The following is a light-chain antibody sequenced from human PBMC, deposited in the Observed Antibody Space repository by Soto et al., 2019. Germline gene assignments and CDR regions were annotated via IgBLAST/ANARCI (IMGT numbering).Light chain of an antibody. V-gene: IGKV1-39*01. CDR2: DAS. CDR3: QQSHGIPYT. CDR1: QTISTY. Sequence: DIQMTQSPSSLSASVGDRVTITCRASQTISTYLNWYQQEPGKDPKLLIYDASSLQSGVPSRFSGSGSGTDFPLTISSLQPEDFAAYYCQQSHGIPYTFGQGTKLEIK. J-gene: IGKJ2*01.